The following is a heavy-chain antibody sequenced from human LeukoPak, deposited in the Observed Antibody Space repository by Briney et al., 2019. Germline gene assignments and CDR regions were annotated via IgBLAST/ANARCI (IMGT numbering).Heavy chain of an antibody. J-gene: IGHJ3*02. Sequence: GGSLRLSXAASGFTFSSYGMHWVRQAPGKGLEWVAFIRYDGSNKYYADSVKGRFTISRDNSKNTLYLQMNSLRAEDTAVYYCAKSRARLKFPFDAFDIWGQGTMVTVSS. V-gene: IGHV3-30*02. CDR3: AKSRARLKFPFDAFDI. CDR1: GFTFSSYG. CDR2: IRYDGSNK.